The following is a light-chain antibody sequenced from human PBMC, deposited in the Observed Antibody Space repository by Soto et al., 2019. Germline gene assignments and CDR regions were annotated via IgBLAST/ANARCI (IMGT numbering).Light chain of an antibody. Sequence: DIQMTQSPSTMSASVGDRVTITGRASQSISSWLAWYQQKPWKAPNLLIYDASSLESGVPSRFSGSGAGTEFTLTLSSLQPDDFATYYCQKYNSYSYTFGQGTKLEIK. V-gene: IGKV1-5*01. J-gene: IGKJ2*01. CDR1: QSISSW. CDR3: QKYNSYSYT. CDR2: DAS.